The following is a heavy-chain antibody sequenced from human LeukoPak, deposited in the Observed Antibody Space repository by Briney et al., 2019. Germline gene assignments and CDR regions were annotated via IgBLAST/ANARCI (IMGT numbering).Heavy chain of an antibody. CDR2: ISAYNGNT. Sequence: ASVKVSCKASGYTFTSYGISWVRQAPGQGLEWMGWISAYNGNTNYAQKLQGRVTMTTDTSTSTAYMELRSLRSDDTAVYYCARGGDTAMAYYYYGMDVWGQGTTVTVFS. CDR1: GYTFTSYG. J-gene: IGHJ6*02. V-gene: IGHV1-18*01. D-gene: IGHD5-18*01. CDR3: ARGGDTAMAYYYYGMDV.